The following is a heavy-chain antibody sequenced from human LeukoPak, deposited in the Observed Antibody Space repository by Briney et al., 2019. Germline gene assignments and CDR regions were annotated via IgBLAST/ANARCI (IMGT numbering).Heavy chain of an antibody. D-gene: IGHD3-3*01. V-gene: IGHV3-30*02. J-gene: IGHJ4*02. Sequence: GGSLRLSCAASGFTFSSYSMNWVRQAPGKGLEWVAFIRYDGSNKYYADSVKGRFTISRDNSKNTLYLQMNSLRAEDTAVYYCAKDSSYDFWSGYCPDYWGQGTLVTVSS. CDR1: GFTFSSYS. CDR2: IRYDGSNK. CDR3: AKDSSYDFWSGYCPDY.